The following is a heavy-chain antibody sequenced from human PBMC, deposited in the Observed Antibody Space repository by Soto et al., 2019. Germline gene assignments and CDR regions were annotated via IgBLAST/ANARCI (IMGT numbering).Heavy chain of an antibody. CDR3: ARGRIVATIHDAFEI. Sequence: QGQLLQSGDEVKKPGASVRVSCRASGYDFTSYVISGVRQAPGQGLEWVSWISAYNGKRDTAQKFQGRVTMTLDTSTDTAHMELGDLTSADTAVYYCARGRIVATIHDAFEIWGQGTMVAASA. J-gene: IGHJ3*02. D-gene: IGHD5-12*01. CDR2: ISAYNGKR. V-gene: IGHV1-18*01. CDR1: GYDFTSYV.